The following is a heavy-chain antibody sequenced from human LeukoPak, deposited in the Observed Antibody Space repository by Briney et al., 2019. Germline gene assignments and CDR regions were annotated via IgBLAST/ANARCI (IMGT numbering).Heavy chain of an antibody. Sequence: RTSGTLSLTCAVSGGSIGSSNWWSWVRQPPGKGLEWIGEIYHSGSTNYNPSLKSRVTISVDKSKNQFSLKLSSVTAADTAVYYCARSSPYCTNGVCYHYWGQGTLVTVSS. CDR1: GGSIGSSNW. CDR2: IYHSGST. CDR3: ARSSPYCTNGVCYHY. J-gene: IGHJ4*02. V-gene: IGHV4-4*02. D-gene: IGHD2-8*01.